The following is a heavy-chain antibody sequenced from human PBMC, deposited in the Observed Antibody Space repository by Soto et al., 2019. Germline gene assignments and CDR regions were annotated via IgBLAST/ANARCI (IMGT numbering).Heavy chain of an antibody. CDR2: INPSGGST. CDR1: GYTFISYH. J-gene: IGHJ4*01. Sequence: QVQLVQSGAEVKKPGASVKVSCKAFGYTFISYHMWWVRQAPGQGLEWMGIINPSGGSTSYAQKFQGRVTMTRDTSTSTVYMELSSLRSEDTAVYYCTALSLGYWRHGTLVTVSS. D-gene: IGHD5-18*01. CDR3: TALSLGY. V-gene: IGHV1-46*01.